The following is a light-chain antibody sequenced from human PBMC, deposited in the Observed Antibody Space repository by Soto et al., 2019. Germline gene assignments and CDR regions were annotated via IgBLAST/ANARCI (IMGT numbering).Light chain of an antibody. J-gene: IGKJ3*01. CDR2: DAS. CDR1: QTISSW. CDR3: QQRALWPPT. Sequence: DIQMTQSPSTLSGSVGDRVTMTCRASQTISSWLAWYQQKPGKAPKLLIYDASSLESGVPSRFSGSGSGTDFTLTISSLEPEDFAVYFCQQRALWPPTFGPGTKVDIK. V-gene: IGKV1-5*01.